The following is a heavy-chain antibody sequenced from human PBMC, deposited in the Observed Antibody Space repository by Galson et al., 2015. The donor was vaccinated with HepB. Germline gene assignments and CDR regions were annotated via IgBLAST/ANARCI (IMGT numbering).Heavy chain of an antibody. Sequence: SLRLSCAASGFTFTNAWMHWVRQAPGKGLEWVGRIKSKTNDETTDYAAPVKGRFTISRDDSKNTLFLQMNSLKTEDTALYFCAARTELQKWGRGTLVTVSS. CDR1: GFTFTNAW. V-gene: IGHV3-15*07. CDR2: IKSKTNDETT. D-gene: IGHD1-14*01. J-gene: IGHJ4*02. CDR3: AARTELQK.